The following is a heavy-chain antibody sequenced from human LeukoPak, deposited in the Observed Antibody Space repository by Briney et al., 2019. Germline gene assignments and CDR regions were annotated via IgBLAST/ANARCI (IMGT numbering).Heavy chain of an antibody. CDR3: ARDNWFDP. CDR2: ISSSGSTV. CDR1: GSTFNTYE. V-gene: IGHV3-48*03. Sequence: PGGSLRLSCAASGSTFNTYEMNWVRQAPGKGLEWVSYISSSGSTVYYADSVKGRFTISRDNAKNSLYLQMNSLRVEDTAVYYCARDNWFDPWGQGTLVTVSS. J-gene: IGHJ5*02.